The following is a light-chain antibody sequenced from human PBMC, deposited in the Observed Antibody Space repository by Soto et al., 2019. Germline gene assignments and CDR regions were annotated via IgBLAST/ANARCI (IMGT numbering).Light chain of an antibody. Sequence: EIVLTQSPATLSLSPWERATLSCRASQSVSSYLAWYQQKPGQAPRLLIYDASNRATGIPARFSGSGSGTDFTLTISSLEPEDFATYYCQQSYSTLTFGPGTKVDIK. CDR3: QQSYSTLT. CDR2: DAS. J-gene: IGKJ3*01. CDR1: QSVSSY. V-gene: IGKV3-11*01.